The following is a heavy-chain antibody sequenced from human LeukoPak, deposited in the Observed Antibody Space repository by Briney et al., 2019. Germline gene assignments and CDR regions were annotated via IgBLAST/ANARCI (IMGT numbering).Heavy chain of an antibody. D-gene: IGHD1-26*01. CDR1: GFTDSSYY. CDR3: ARIVTGAAFDI. V-gene: IGHV3-66*01. J-gene: IGHJ3*02. Sequence: GGSLRLSCAASGFTDSSYYMSWVRQAPGKGLEGVSVIYSGGSTYQADFVKGRFTISRDNSKNTLYLQMNSLRDEDTAVYYCARIVTGAAFDIWGQGTMVTVSS. CDR2: IYSGGST.